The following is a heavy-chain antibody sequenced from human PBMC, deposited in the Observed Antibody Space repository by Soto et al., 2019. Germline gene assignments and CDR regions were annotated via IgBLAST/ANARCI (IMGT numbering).Heavy chain of an antibody. CDR1: GYTFTGYY. Sequence: ASVKVSCKASGYTFTGYYMHWVRQAPGQGLEWMGWINAGSGNTNYSQKFQGRVTITRDTSASTAYMELSRLRSEDTAVYYCARTLYGDNVDYWGQGTLVTVSS. CDR2: INAGSGNT. V-gene: IGHV1-2*02. J-gene: IGHJ4*02. CDR3: ARTLYGDNVDY. D-gene: IGHD4-17*01.